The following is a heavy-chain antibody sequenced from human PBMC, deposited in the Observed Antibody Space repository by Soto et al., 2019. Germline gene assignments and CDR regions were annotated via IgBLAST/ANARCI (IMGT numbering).Heavy chain of an antibody. Sequence: SETLSLTCTVSGGSISSYYWSSIRQPPGKGLEWIGYIYYSGSTNYNPSLKSRVTISVDTSKNQFSLKLSSVTAADTAVYYCARVRGAARSEYAFDIWGQGTMVTVS. V-gene: IGHV4-59*01. CDR1: GGSISSYY. CDR3: ARVRGAARSEYAFDI. D-gene: IGHD6-6*01. J-gene: IGHJ3*02. CDR2: IYYSGST.